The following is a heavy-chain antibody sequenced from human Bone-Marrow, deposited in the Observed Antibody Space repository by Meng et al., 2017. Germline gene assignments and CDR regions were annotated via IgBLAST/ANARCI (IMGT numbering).Heavy chain of an antibody. V-gene: IGHV1-2*06. D-gene: IGHD3-9*01. CDR2: INPNSGGT. CDR3: ARGESYYDILTGYYPIRYYYYYYGMDV. Sequence: ASVKVSCKASGYTFTGYYMHWVRQAPGQGLEWMGRINPNSGGTNYAQKFQGRVTMTRDTSISTAYMELSRLRSDDTAVYYCARGESYYDILTGYYPIRYYYYYYGMDVWGQGTTVTVS. CDR1: GYTFTGYY. J-gene: IGHJ6*02.